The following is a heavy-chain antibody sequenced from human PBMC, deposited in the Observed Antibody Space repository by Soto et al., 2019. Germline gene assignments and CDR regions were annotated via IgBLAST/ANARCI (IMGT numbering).Heavy chain of an antibody. CDR2: ISGSGGST. CDR3: AKDTATEKGYGMDV. J-gene: IGHJ6*02. CDR1: GFTFSSYA. V-gene: IGHV3-23*01. D-gene: IGHD4-4*01. Sequence: GGSLRLSCAASGFTFSSYAMSWVRQAPGKGLEWVSAISGSGGSTYYADSVKGRFTISRDNSKNTLYLQMNSLRAEDTAVYYWAKDTATEKGYGMDVGAQGPTATVSS.